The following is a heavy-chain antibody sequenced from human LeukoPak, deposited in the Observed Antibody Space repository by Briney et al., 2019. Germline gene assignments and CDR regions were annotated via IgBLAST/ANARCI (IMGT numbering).Heavy chain of an antibody. CDR1: GFTFSSYE. V-gene: IGHV3-48*03. Sequence: PGGSLRLSCAASGFTFSSYEMNWVRQAPGKGLEWVSYISSSGSTIYYADSVKGRFTISRDNAKNSLYLQMNSLRAEDTAVYYCASLGWVGAGLSDAFDIWGQGTMVTVSS. J-gene: IGHJ3*02. CDR3: ASLGWVGAGLSDAFDI. D-gene: IGHD1-26*01. CDR2: ISSSGSTI.